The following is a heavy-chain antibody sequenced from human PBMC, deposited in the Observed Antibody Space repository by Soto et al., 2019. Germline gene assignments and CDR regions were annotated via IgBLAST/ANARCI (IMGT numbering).Heavy chain of an antibody. V-gene: IGHV3-23*01. CDR1: GFTFSSYA. CDR3: ARRTSGWYLDY. CDR2: ISGSGGSA. J-gene: IGHJ4*02. Sequence: EVQLLESGGGLVQPGGSLRLAFAASGFTFSSYAMSWVRQAPGKGLEWVSTISGSGGSAYYADSVKGRFTISRDNSKNTLYLQMNSLRAEDTAVFYCARRTSGWYLDYWGQGTLVTVSS. D-gene: IGHD6-19*01.